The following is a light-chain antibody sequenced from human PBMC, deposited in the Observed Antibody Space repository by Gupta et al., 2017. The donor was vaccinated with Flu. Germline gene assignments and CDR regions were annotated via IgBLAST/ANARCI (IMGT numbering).Light chain of an antibody. CDR2: DAS. Sequence: PGERATLSCRASQSVRSYLAWYQQKPGQAPRLLIYDASNRATGIPARFSGSGSGTDFSLTISSLEPEDFAVYFCQQRSNWFSFGGGTKLELK. V-gene: IGKV3-11*01. J-gene: IGKJ4*01. CDR1: QSVRSY. CDR3: QQRSNWFS.